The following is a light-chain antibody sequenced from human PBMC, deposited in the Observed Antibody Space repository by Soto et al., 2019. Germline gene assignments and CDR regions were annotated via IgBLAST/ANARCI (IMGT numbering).Light chain of an antibody. V-gene: IGLV2-14*03. CDR2: DVS. CDR3: CSYTTSSTLV. Sequence: QSALTQPASVSGSPGQSITISCTGTSSDIGHYNYVSWYQQHPDNAPKLILYDVSNRPSGVSNRFSGSKSGNTASLTISGLQADDEADYYCCSYTTSSTLVFGGGTKVTVL. CDR1: SSDIGHYNY. J-gene: IGLJ2*01.